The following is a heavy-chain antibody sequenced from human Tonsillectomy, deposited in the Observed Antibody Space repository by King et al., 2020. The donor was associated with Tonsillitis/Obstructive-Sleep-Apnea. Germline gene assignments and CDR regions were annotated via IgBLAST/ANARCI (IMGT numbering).Heavy chain of an antibody. J-gene: IGHJ2*01. CDR3: AKGADCGGECYPNWYFVL. CDR1: GFTFSSYA. D-gene: IGHD2-21*01. Sequence: VQLVESGGGLVQPGGSLRLSCAASGFTFSSYAMNWVRQAPGKGLEWVSAISGSGGSRYFADSVKGRFTISRDNSENTLYLEMNSLRAEDTAVYYCAKGADCGGECYPNWYFVLGGRGTLVTVPS. CDR2: ISGSGGSR. V-gene: IGHV3-23*04.